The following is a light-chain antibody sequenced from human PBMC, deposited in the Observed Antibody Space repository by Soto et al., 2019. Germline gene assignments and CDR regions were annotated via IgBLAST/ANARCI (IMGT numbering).Light chain of an antibody. Sequence: IVLTQSPATLSLSPGERATLSCRASQSVSSYLAWYQQKPGQAPRLLIYDASNRATGIPVRSSGSGSGTDFTLTISSLEPEDFAVYYCQQRTNWPPLFTFGPGTKVDIK. CDR3: QQRTNWPPLFT. V-gene: IGKV3-11*01. CDR1: QSVSSY. CDR2: DAS. J-gene: IGKJ3*01.